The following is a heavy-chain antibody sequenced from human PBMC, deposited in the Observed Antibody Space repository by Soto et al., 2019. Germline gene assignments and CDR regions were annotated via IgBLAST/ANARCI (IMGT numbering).Heavy chain of an antibody. D-gene: IGHD1-1*01. CDR1: GGSFSGYY. CDR3: ARNNWNDGRSDYYYGMDV. J-gene: IGHJ6*02. Sequence: SETLSLTCAVYGGSFSGYYWSWIRQPQGKGLEWIGEINHSGSTNHNPSLKSRVTISVDTSKNQFSLKLSSVTAADTAVYYCARNNWNDGRSDYYYGMDVWGQGTKVTVS. V-gene: IGHV4-34*01. CDR2: INHSGST.